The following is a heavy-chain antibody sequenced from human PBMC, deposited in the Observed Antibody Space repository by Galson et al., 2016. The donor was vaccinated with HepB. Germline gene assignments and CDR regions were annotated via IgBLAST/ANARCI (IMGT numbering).Heavy chain of an antibody. V-gene: IGHV2-5*02. J-gene: IGHJ5*02. CDR3: AHRGGQYLNWETWFNP. D-gene: IGHD3-9*01. Sequence: ALVKPTQTLTLTCTFSGFSLTTRGVGVGWIRQTPGKALEWLALIYWDDDKRYSPSLKSRLTITKDTSKNQVVLTMTNMDPVDTATYYCAHRGGQYLNWETWFNPWGQGTLVTVSS. CDR2: IYWDDDK. CDR1: GFSLTTRGVG.